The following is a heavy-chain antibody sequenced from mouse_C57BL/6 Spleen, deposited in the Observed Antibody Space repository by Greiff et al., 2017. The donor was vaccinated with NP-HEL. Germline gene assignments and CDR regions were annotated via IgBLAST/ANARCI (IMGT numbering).Heavy chain of an antibody. CDR3: ARWDGYSHWYFDV. CDR2: IDPSDSYT. V-gene: IGHV1-69*01. CDR1: GYTFTSYW. Sequence: QVQLQQPGAELVMPGASVKLSCKASGYTFTSYWMHWVKPRPGQGLEWIGEIDPSDSYTNYNQKFKGKSTLTVDKSSSTAYMQLSSLTSEDSAVYYCARWDGYSHWYFDVWGTGTTVTVSS. D-gene: IGHD2-3*01. J-gene: IGHJ1*03.